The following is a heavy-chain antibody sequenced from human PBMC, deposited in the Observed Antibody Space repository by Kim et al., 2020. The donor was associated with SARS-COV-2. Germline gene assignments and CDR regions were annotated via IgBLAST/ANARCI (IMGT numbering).Heavy chain of an antibody. CDR3: ARWFDVLTGYTLSDYGMDV. V-gene: IGHV3-7*03. D-gene: IGHD3-9*01. CDR2: IKQDGSAK. Sequence: GGSLRLSCAASGFTFSSYWMNWVRQAPGKGLEWVANIKQDGSAKYYVDSVKGRFTIYRDNAKNSLYLQMNSRRAEDTAVYYCARWFDVLTGYTLSDYGMDVWGHGTTVTVSS. J-gene: IGHJ6*02. CDR1: GFTFSSYW.